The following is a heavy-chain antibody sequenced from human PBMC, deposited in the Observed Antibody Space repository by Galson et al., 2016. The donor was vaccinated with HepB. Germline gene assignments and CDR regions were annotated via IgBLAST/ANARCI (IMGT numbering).Heavy chain of an antibody. V-gene: IGHV4-39*01. CDR3: ARQSASYHYFDS. D-gene: IGHD1-26*01. Sequence: ETLSLTCTVSGGSISDTYYWDWIRQPPGKGLEWIGNMYFSGGTYSKPSLKSRVTISADTSKNQFSLKLRSVTVADTAVYYCARQSASYHYFDSWGQGTLVTVSS. CDR1: GGSISDTYY. J-gene: IGHJ4*02. CDR2: MYFSGGT.